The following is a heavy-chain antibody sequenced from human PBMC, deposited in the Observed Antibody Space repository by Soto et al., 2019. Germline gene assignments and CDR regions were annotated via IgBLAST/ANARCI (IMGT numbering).Heavy chain of an antibody. J-gene: IGHJ4*02. Sequence: QVQLVQSGAEVKKPGASVKVSCKASGYSFTNYDINWVRQATGQGLEWMGWMHPSSGNTGFAQKFQGRATMTRDTSISTAYMELSSLRFEETAVYYCTRGDFWGQGTLVTVSA. CDR1: GYSFTNYD. CDR2: MHPSSGNT. CDR3: TRGDF. V-gene: IGHV1-8*01.